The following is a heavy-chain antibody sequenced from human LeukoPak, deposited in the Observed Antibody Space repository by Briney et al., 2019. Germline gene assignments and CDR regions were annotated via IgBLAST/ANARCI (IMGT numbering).Heavy chain of an antibody. V-gene: IGHV4-31*03. CDR1: GGSISSGGYY. Sequence: SETLSLTCTVSGGSISSGGYYWSWIRQHPGKGLEWIGYIYYSGSTYYNPSLKSRVTISVDTSKNQFSLKLSSVTAADTAMYYCARGRPGRVRGVIITFDYWGQGTLVTVSS. D-gene: IGHD3-10*01. CDR3: ARGRPGRVRGVIITFDY. CDR2: IYYSGST. J-gene: IGHJ4*02.